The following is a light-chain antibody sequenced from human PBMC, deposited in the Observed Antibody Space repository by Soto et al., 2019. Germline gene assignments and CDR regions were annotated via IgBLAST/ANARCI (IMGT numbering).Light chain of an antibody. CDR3: NSFRVNRLYV. V-gene: IGLV2-14*01. J-gene: IGLJ1*01. Sequence: QSVLAQPASVSGSPGQTISISCTGTRSDVGGYNAVSWYQHHPGKAPKLIIYEVTHRPAGVSGRFSASKSGNTASLTITGLQAEDEADYYCNSFRVNRLYVFGTGTKVTVL. CDR2: EVT. CDR1: RSDVGGYNA.